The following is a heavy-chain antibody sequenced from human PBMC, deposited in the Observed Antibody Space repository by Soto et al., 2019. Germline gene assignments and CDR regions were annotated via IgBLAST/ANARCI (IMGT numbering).Heavy chain of an antibody. CDR2: IRSKAYGGTT. V-gene: IGHV3-49*03. Sequence: GGSLRLSCTASGFTFGDYAMSWFRQAPGKGLEWVGFIRSKAYGGTTEYAASVKGRFTISRDDSKSIAYLQMNSLKTEDTAVYYCTRGGLIEVYSGYVAPSGDTAMVWNWFDPWGQGTLVTVSS. J-gene: IGHJ5*02. CDR3: TRGGLIEVYSGYVAPSGDTAMVWNWFDP. CDR1: GFTFGDYA. D-gene: IGHD5-12*01.